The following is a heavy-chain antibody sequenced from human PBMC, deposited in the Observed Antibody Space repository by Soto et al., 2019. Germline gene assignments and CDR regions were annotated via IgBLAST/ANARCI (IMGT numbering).Heavy chain of an antibody. D-gene: IGHD3-10*01. Sequence: GGSLRLSCAASGFTFSSYAMSWVRQAPGKGQEWDSANSGSGGSTYYADSVKGRFTISRDNSKNTLYLQMNSLRAEDTAVYYCVKVRPTYYYGSGSYLGSNDYWGQGTLVTVSS. CDR3: VKVRPTYYYGSGSYLGSNDY. CDR2: NSGSGGST. V-gene: IGHV3-23*01. CDR1: GFTFSSYA. J-gene: IGHJ4*02.